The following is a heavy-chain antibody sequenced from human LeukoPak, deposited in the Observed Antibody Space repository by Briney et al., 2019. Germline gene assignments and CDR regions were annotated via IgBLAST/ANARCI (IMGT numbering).Heavy chain of an antibody. CDR1: GFTFSSYA. D-gene: IGHD2-8*01. CDR3: AKDRLMVYGIYDY. Sequence: GGSLRLSCAASGFTFSSYAMHWARQAPGKGLEWVAVISYDGSNKYYADSVKGRFTISRDNSKNTLYLQMTSLTAEDTAVYYCAKDRLMVYGIYDYWGQGTLVTVSS. CDR2: ISYDGSNK. J-gene: IGHJ4*02. V-gene: IGHV3-30*04.